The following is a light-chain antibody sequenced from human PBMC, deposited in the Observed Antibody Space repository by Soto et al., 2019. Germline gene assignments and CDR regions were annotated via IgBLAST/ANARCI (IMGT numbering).Light chain of an antibody. CDR3: IQYHNSQASN. J-gene: IGKJ2*01. CDR2: GAS. V-gene: IGKV3-15*01. CDR1: QSVGSS. Sequence: THSPVTLSVSPVEGATLWGRSSQSVGSSLAWYQQKPGQTPRILIFGASTRVTGVPARFSGSGSGTELTLPINSLQSDDLSLYYSIQYHNSQASNFGQGTXVVIK.